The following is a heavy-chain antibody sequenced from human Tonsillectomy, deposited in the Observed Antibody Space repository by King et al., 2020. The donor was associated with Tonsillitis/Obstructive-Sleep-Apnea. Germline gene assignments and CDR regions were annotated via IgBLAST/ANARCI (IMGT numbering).Heavy chain of an antibody. CDR2: MSYSGST. D-gene: IGHD2-8*02. Sequence: QMQLQESGPGLLKPSETLSLTCTVSGGSVSSRSSYWGWIRQPPGKGLEGIGSMSYSGSTYYNPPLESRVTISVDTSKRQFSLNLRSVTAADTAVYYCARHGYCTGGACYRGGFDIWGQGTMVTVSS. CDR1: GGSVSSRSSY. V-gene: IGHV4-39*01. CDR3: ARHGYCTGGACYRGGFDI. J-gene: IGHJ3*02.